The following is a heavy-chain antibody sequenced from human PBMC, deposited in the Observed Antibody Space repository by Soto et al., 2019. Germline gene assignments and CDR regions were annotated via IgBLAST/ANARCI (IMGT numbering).Heavy chain of an antibody. CDR2: ISSSSSTI. V-gene: IGHV3-48*01. CDR3: ARALECSGGSCYSQGAFDI. CDR1: GFTFSSYS. J-gene: IGHJ3*02. Sequence: GGSLRLSCAASGFTFSSYSMNWVRQAPGKGLEWVSYISSSSSTIYYADSVKGRFTISRDNAKNSLYLQMNSLRAEDTAVYYCARALECSGGSCYSQGAFDIWGQGTMVTVSS. D-gene: IGHD2-15*01.